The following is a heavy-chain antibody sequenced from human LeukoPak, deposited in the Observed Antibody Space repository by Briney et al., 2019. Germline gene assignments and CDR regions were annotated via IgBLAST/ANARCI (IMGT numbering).Heavy chain of an antibody. Sequence: ASVKVSCKASGYTFTGYYMHWVRQAPGQGLEWMGWINPNSGGTNYAQKFQGRVTMTRDTSTSTVYMELSSLRSEDTAVYYCARVPRYSYGDDYWGQGTLVTVSS. J-gene: IGHJ4*02. CDR2: INPNSGGT. V-gene: IGHV1-2*02. D-gene: IGHD5-18*01. CDR3: ARVPRYSYGDDY. CDR1: GYTFTGYY.